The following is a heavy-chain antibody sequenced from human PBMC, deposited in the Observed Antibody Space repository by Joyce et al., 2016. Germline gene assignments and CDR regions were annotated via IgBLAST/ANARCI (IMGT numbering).Heavy chain of an antibody. D-gene: IGHD5-18*01. CDR2: INQDGSEK. J-gene: IGHJ6*02. V-gene: IGHV3-7*01. Sequence: EVQLVESGGRLVQPGGSLRLSCAASGFMFSSYWVIWVRQAQGKGLEWVANINQDGSEKNYVDSVKGRFTISRDNAKKSLYLQMNSLRAEDTAVYYCAREARMQLTYYYFGLDVWGQGTTVVVSS. CDR3: AREARMQLTYYYFGLDV. CDR1: GFMFSSYW.